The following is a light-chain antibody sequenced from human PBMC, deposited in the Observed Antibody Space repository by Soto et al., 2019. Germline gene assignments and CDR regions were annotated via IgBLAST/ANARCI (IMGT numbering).Light chain of an antibody. Sequence: QSALTQPRSVSGSPGQSVTISCTGTSSDVGGYNYVSWYQQHPGKAPKLMIYDVSKRPSWVPDRFSGSKSGNTASLTISGLQAEDEDDYYCCSYAGSYTLVFGGGTKLTVL. V-gene: IGLV2-11*01. CDR2: DVS. CDR3: CSYAGSYTLV. CDR1: SSDVGGYNY. J-gene: IGLJ3*02.